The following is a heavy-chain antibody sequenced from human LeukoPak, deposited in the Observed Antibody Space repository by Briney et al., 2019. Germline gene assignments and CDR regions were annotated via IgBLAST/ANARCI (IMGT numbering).Heavy chain of an antibody. CDR1: GFTFSSYT. J-gene: IGHJ3*02. CDR2: ISGSSSYI. V-gene: IGHV3-21*01. Sequence: GGSLRLSCAASGFTFSSYTMNWVRQAPGKGLDWVSSISGSSSYIYYTDSVKGRFTISRDNAKNSLYLQMNSLRAEDTAVYYCARAFDYYDSSGYYYDAFDIWGQGTMVTVSS. CDR3: ARAFDYYDSSGYYYDAFDI. D-gene: IGHD3-22*01.